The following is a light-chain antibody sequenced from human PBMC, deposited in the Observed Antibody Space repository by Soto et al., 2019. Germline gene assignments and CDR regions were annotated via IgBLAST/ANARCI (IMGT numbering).Light chain of an antibody. CDR2: EVN. CDR3: SSYAGSSNV. V-gene: IGLV2-8*01. Sequence: QSVLTQPHSASGSPGQSVAISCTGTSSDVGGYNYVSWYQHHPGKAPKLMIYEVNKRPSGVPDRFSGSKSGNTASLTVSGLQAEDEADYYCSSYAGSSNVFGTGTKVTVL. CDR1: SSDVGGYNY. J-gene: IGLJ1*01.